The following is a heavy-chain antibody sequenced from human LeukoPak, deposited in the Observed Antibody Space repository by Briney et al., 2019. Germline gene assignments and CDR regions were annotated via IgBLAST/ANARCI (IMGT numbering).Heavy chain of an antibody. Sequence: ASVKVSCKASGYTFTGYYMHWVRQAPGQGLEWMGWINPNSGGTNYAQKFQGRVTMTRDTSISTAYMELSRLRSDDTAVYYCARVYYYGSGSYYIQPSYYFDYWGQGTLVTVSS. D-gene: IGHD3-10*01. CDR3: ARVYYYGSGSYYIQPSYYFDY. V-gene: IGHV1-2*02. J-gene: IGHJ4*02. CDR2: INPNSGGT. CDR1: GYTFTGYY.